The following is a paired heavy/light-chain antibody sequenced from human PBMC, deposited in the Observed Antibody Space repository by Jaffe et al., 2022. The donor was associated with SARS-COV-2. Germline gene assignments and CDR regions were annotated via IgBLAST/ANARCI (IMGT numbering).Light chain of an antibody. Sequence: QTVVTQEPSLTVSPGGTVTLTCASSTGAVTSGYYPNWFQQKPGQAPRALIYSTIRKHAWTPARFSGSLLGDKAALTLSGVQPEDEADYYCLLYNGGTATFGGGTKLIVL. CDR2: STI. V-gene: IGLV7-43*01. CDR3: LLYNGGTAT. CDR1: TGAVTSGYY. J-gene: IGLJ2*01.
Heavy chain of an antibody. V-gene: IGHV3-11*06. CDR3: AKGLPTLAYGMDV. CDR2: MSNGGGYI. J-gene: IGHJ6*02. Sequence: QVQLVESGGGLVKPGESLRLSCAASGFTFSDYYMTWIRQAPGRGLEWLSYMSNGGGYIRYADSVKGRFTISRDNAKNSLYLQMDSLKAEDSAVYYCAKGLPTLAYGMDVWGQGTTVTVS. D-gene: IGHD2-15*01. CDR1: GFTFSDYY.